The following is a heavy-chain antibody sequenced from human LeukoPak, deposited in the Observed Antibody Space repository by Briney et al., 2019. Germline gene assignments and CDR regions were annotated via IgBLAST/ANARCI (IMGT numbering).Heavy chain of an antibody. J-gene: IGHJ4*02. CDR3: TTDIPLTGGTNFAY. V-gene: IGHV3-15*06. D-gene: IGHD4-23*01. Sequence: IPGGCLRPSCVGSEVTFTNLWMNWVRQAPGKGLEWVGYIRSKYDGETTNYGAPVKGRFSISRDDSKNTLYLHMSILKTEDTAVYFCTTDIPLTGGTNFAYWGQGTLVTVAS. CDR2: IRSKYDGETT. CDR1: EVTFTNLW.